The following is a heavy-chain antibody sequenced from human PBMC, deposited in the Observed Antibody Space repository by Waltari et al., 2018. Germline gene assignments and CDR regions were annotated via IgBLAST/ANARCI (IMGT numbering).Heavy chain of an antibody. Sequence: QVQLVQSGAEVKKPGASVKVSCKASGYTFTGYYMHWVRQAPGQGLEWMGWINPNSGGTNYEQKVQGRVTMTRDTSISTAYMELSRLRSDDTAVYYCARVRALELLLDYWGQGTLVTVSS. D-gene: IGHD1-7*01. J-gene: IGHJ4*02. V-gene: IGHV1-2*02. CDR2: INPNSGGT. CDR1: GYTFTGYY. CDR3: ARVRALELLLDY.